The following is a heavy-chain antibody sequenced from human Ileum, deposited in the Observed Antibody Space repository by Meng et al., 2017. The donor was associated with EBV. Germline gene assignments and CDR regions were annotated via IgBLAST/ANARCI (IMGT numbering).Heavy chain of an antibody. Sequence: HFVACGAELKSPGAVVKVSCQACGYAFTSYSLHLVRQAPGQRLGWMGWINVGVGYTKYSQKFQGRVTISSDTSATTGYMELSSLRSEDTAVYYCVRGPPVGVPGPGDYWGQGTLVTVSS. CDR2: INVGVGYT. V-gene: IGHV1-3*01. CDR1: GYAFTSYS. D-gene: IGHD2-21*01. J-gene: IGHJ4*02. CDR3: VRGPPVGVPGPGDY.